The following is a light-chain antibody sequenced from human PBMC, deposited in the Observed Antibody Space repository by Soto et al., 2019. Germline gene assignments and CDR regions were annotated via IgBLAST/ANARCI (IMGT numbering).Light chain of an antibody. J-gene: IGLJ1*01. CDR2: GTS. CDR3: QSYDSSLSASGYV. CDR1: SSNIGAGYD. Sequence: QSVLTQPPSVSGAPGQRVTISCTGSSSNIGAGYDVHWYQQLPATAPKLLIYGTSNRPSGVPDRFSGSKSGTSASLAITGLQAEDEADYYCQSYDSSLSASGYVFGTGTKLTVL. V-gene: IGLV1-40*01.